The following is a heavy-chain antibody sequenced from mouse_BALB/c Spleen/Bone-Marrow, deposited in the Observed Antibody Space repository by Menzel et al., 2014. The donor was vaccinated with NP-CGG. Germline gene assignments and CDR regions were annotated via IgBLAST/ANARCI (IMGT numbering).Heavy chain of an antibody. V-gene: IGHV5-15*02. CDR3: TRDRGYDGGYYFDY. CDR2: ISNLAYSI. J-gene: IGHJ2*01. D-gene: IGHD2-2*01. CDR1: GFNFSDYG. Sequence: EVKLVESGGGVVQPGGSRKLSCAASGFNFSDYGMAWVRLAPGKGPEWVAFISNLAYSIYYADTVTGRFTISRENAKNPLYLEMSSLRFEDTAMYYCTRDRGYDGGYYFDYWGQGTTLTVSS.